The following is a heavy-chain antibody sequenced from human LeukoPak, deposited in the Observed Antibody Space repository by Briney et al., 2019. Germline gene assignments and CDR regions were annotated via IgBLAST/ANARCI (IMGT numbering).Heavy chain of an antibody. V-gene: IGHV3-49*03. Sequence: GGSLRLSCTASGFTFGDYAMSWFRQAPGKGLEWVGFIRSKAYGGTTEYAASVKGRFTISRDDSKSIAYLQMNSLKTEDTAVYYCTKQNPYSSSWYGREEGAYFDYWGQGTLVTVSS. CDR3: TKQNPYSSSWYGREEGAYFDY. D-gene: IGHD6-13*01. CDR1: GFTFGDYA. CDR2: IRSKAYGGTT. J-gene: IGHJ4*02.